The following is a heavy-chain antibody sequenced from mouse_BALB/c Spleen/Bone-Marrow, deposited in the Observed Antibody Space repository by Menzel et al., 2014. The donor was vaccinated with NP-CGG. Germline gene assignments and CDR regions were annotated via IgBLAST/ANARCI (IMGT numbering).Heavy chain of an antibody. Sequence: QVQLQQSGAELVKPGASVKMSCKASGYTFTSYNMHWVKQTPGQGLEWIGAIYSGNGDIYYNQKFKGKATLTADKSSSTAYMQLSSLTSEDSAAYYCARWGGNYYAMDFWGQGTSVTVSS. D-gene: IGHD2-1*01. J-gene: IGHJ4*01. CDR2: IYSGNGDI. CDR3: ARWGGNYYAMDF. V-gene: IGHV1-12*01. CDR1: GYTFTSYN.